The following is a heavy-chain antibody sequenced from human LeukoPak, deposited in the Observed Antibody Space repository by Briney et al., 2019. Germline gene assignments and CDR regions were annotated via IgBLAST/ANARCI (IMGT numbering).Heavy chain of an antibody. CDR3: ASLRRRGYSYGHRWFDP. CDR1: GGSFSGYY. J-gene: IGHJ5*02. D-gene: IGHD5-18*01. CDR2: VNHSGST. V-gene: IGHV4-34*01. Sequence: PSETPSVTCAVYGGSFSGYYWSWIRQPPGKGLEWIGEVNHSGSTNYNPSLKSRVTISVDTSKNQFSLKLSSVTAADTAVYYCASLRRRGYSYGHRWFDPWGQGTLVTVSS.